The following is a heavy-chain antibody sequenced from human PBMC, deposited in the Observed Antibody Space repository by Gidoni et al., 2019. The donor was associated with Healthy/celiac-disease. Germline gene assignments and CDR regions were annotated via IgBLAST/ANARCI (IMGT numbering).Heavy chain of an antibody. CDR2: INPSGGST. CDR1: GYTFTSYY. D-gene: IGHD7-27*01. J-gene: IGHJ6*02. CDR3: ARALFLTGDVSPLDYYGMDV. Sequence: QVQLVQSGAEVKKPGASVKVSCKASGYTFTSYYMHWVRQAPGQGLEWMGIINPSGGSTSYAQKFQGRVTMTRDTSTSTVYMELSSLRSEDTAVYYCARALFLTGDVSPLDYYGMDVWGQGTTVTVSS. V-gene: IGHV1-46*03.